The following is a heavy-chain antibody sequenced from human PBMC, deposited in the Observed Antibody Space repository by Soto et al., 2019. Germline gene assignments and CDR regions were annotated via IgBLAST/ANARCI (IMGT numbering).Heavy chain of an antibody. D-gene: IGHD2-15*01. Sequence: QVQLEESGPGLVKPSETLSLTCTVSGGTISVGGNYWTWIRQHPGKGLEWIGNIYHSGNTHYNPYRRSRLTISLVTSKNQFSLRLNSVTAADTAVYYCAREFGGYKNYYYYAVDVWGQGTAVTVSS. V-gene: IGHV4-31*03. CDR1: GGTISVGGNY. CDR3: AREFGGYKNYYYYAVDV. CDR2: IYHSGNT. J-gene: IGHJ6*02.